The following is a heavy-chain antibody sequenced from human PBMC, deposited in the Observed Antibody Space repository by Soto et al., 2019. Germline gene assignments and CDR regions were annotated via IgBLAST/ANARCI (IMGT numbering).Heavy chain of an antibody. V-gene: IGHV2-5*02. Sequence: QITLKESGPTLVKPTQTLTLTCTFSGFSLSTSGVGVGWIRQPPGKALEWLALIYWDDDKRYSPSLKSRLTITKDTSKNQVVLTMTNMDPVDTATYYCAHRGLGYCSSTSCYGGFDSWGQGTLVTVSS. J-gene: IGHJ4*02. CDR3: AHRGLGYCSSTSCYGGFDS. CDR2: IYWDDDK. D-gene: IGHD2-2*01. CDR1: GFSLSTSGVG.